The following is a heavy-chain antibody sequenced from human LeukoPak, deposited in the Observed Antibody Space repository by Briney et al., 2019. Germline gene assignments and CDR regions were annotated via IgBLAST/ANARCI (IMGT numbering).Heavy chain of an antibody. CDR3: ARGVVAARVLDY. J-gene: IGHJ4*02. Sequence: PGGSLRLSCAASGFTFSSYAMHWVRQAPGKGLEWVAVISYDGSNKYYADSVKGRFTISRDNSKNTLYLQMNSLRAEDTAVYYRARGVVAARVLDYWGQGTLVTVSS. CDR2: ISYDGSNK. V-gene: IGHV3-30-3*01. D-gene: IGHD2-21*01. CDR1: GFTFSSYA.